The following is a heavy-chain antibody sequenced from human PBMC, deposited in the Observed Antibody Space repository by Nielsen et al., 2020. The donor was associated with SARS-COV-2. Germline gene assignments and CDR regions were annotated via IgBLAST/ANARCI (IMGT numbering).Heavy chain of an antibody. J-gene: IGHJ4*02. Sequence: GGSPTLSCAASGFNFSSYAIHWVRQAPGKGLERVTVISFDGLYKQYTDSVKGRFSISRDNSKNTVSLQMDSLRSEDTAVYYCAREDRTNWYGVDYWGQGTLVSVSS. CDR3: AREDRTNWYGVDY. V-gene: IGHV3-30*04. CDR1: GFNFSSYA. CDR2: ISFDGLYK. D-gene: IGHD6-13*01.